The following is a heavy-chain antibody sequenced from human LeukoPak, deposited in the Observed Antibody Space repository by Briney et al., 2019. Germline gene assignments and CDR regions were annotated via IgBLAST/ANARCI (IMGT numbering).Heavy chain of an antibody. J-gene: IGHJ4*02. D-gene: IGHD4-17*01. V-gene: IGHV3-23*01. CDR1: GFTLSSYA. CDR2: ISGSGGST. Sequence: PGGSLRLSCAASGFTLSSYAMSWVRQAPGKGLEWVSAISGSGGSTYYADSVKGRFTISRDNAKNSLYLQMNSLRAEDTAVYYCARFDYADYLAFDYWGQGTLVTVSS. CDR3: ARFDYADYLAFDY.